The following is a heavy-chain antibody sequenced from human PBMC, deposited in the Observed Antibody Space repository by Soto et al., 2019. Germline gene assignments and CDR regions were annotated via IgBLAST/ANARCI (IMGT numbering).Heavy chain of an antibody. CDR1: GFTFSSYG. D-gene: IGHD4-17*01. V-gene: IGHV3-30*03. Sequence: QVQLVESGGGVVQPGRSLRLSCAASGFTFSSYGMHWVRQAPGKGLEWVAVISYDGSNKYYADSVKGRFTISRDNSKKTLYLQMNSLRAADTAVYYCAADYGQWGQGTLVTVSS. CDR2: ISYDGSNK. CDR3: AADYGQ. J-gene: IGHJ4*02.